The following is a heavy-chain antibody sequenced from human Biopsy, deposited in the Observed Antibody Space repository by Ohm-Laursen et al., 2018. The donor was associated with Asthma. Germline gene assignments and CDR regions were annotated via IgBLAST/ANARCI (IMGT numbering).Heavy chain of an antibody. V-gene: IGHV3-30*18. J-gene: IGHJ4*02. CDR3: AKDVFPGWELRRGPDY. CDR2: ISFDGSNK. CDR1: GFSFSNYG. Sequence: SLRLSCSAPGFSFSNYGMHWVRQAPGKGLDWVAVISFDGSNKNYTDSVKGRFTISRDNSRNTLHLQMNSLRAEDTAVYYCAKDVFPGWELRRGPDYWGQGTLVTVSS. D-gene: IGHD1-26*01.